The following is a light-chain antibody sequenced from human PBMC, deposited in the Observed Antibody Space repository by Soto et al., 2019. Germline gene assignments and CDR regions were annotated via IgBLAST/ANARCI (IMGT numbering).Light chain of an antibody. V-gene: IGKV1-5*02. Sequence: DVKMTQSPSTLRASVGGRVTMICRASQSISNWLAWYQQKPGTAPKVLIYHASNLQSGVPSRFSGSGSGTEFTLTISSLQPDDFATYYCQQYNSYSFGQGTKVDIK. CDR3: QQYNSYS. J-gene: IGKJ1*01. CDR1: QSISNW. CDR2: HAS.